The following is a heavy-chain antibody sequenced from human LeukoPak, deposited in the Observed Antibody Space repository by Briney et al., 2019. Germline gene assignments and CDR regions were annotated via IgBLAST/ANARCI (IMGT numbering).Heavy chain of an antibody. CDR2: IYHSGRT. CDR1: DYSISSDYY. Sequence: SETLSLTCAVSDYSISSDYYWDWIRQPPGKGLEWIGSIYHSGRTYYNPSLKSRVTISVDTSKNQFSLKLSSVTAADTAVYYCARGSDDFWSGYQNWFDPWGQGTLVTVSS. D-gene: IGHD3-3*01. J-gene: IGHJ5*02. CDR3: ARGSDDFWSGYQNWFDP. V-gene: IGHV4-38-2*01.